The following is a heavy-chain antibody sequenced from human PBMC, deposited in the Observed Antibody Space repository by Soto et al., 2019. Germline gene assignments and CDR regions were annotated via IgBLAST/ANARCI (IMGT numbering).Heavy chain of an antibody. V-gene: IGHV3-33*01. CDR1: GFTFSSYG. CDR3: ARDQGGDCSGGSCYVSSYYYYGMDV. D-gene: IGHD2-15*01. Sequence: HPGGSLRLSCAASGFTFSSYGMHWVRQAPGKGLEWVAVIWYDGSNKYYADSVKGRFTISRDNSKNTLYLQMNSLRAEDTAVYYCARDQGGDCSGGSCYVSSYYYYGMDVWGQGTTVTVSS. J-gene: IGHJ6*02. CDR2: IWYDGSNK.